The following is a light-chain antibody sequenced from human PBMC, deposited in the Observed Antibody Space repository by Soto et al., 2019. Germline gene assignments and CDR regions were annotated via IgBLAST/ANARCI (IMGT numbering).Light chain of an antibody. CDR1: QGISSY. CDR3: QQLNSYPSIT. CDR2: AAS. V-gene: IGKV1-9*01. J-gene: IGKJ5*01. Sequence: DIQLTQSPSFLSASVGDRVTITCRASQGISSYLAWYQQKPGKAPKLLIYAASTLQSGVPSRFSGSGSGTEFTLTIRSLQSQDFATYYSQQLNSYPSITVGQGTRLEIK.